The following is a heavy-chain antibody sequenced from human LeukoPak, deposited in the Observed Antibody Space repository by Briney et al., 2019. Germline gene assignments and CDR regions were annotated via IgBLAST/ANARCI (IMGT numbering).Heavy chain of an antibody. D-gene: IGHD3-9*01. CDR2: IYYSGST. J-gene: IGHJ4*02. V-gene: IGHV4-59*08. Sequence: SETLSLTCTVSGGSISSYYWSWIRQPPGKGLEWIGYIYYSGSTNYNPSLKSRVTISADTSKNQFSLKLSSVTAADTAVYYCARHYDIFFDYWGQGTLVTVSS. CDR3: ARHYDIFFDY. CDR1: GGSISSYY.